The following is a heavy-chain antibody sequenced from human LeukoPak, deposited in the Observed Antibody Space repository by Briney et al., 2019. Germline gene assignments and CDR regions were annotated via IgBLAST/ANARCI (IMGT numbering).Heavy chain of an antibody. J-gene: IGHJ4*02. Sequence: GGSLRLSCAASGFTFNMYDMFWVRQAPGKGLEWVAVISYDGSNEYYADSVKGRLTISRDNSKNTLYLQMNSLRAEDTAVYYCARGLGSGTYYAPLGYWGQGTLVTVSS. V-gene: IGHV3-30-3*01. CDR2: ISYDGSNE. D-gene: IGHD3-10*01. CDR3: ARGLGSGTYYAPLGY. CDR1: GFTFNMYD.